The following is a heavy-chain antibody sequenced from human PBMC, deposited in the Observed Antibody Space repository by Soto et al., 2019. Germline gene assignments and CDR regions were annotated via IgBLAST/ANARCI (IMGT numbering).Heavy chain of an antibody. J-gene: IGHJ5*02. CDR2: IYYSGNT. CDR3: AREGMQLQTWFDP. CDR1: SGSISSGDYY. D-gene: IGHD1-1*01. V-gene: IGHV4-30-4*01. Sequence: QVQLQESGPGLVKPSQTLSLTCTVSSGSISSGDYYWNWIRQPPGKGLEWIGYIYYSGNTYYNPSLKSRVAISVDTSKNHFSLKLSSVTAADTAVYFCAREGMQLQTWFDPWGQGTLVTVSS.